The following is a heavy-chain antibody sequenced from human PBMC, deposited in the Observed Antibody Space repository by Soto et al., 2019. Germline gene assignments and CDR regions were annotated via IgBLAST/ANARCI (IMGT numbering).Heavy chain of an antibody. CDR3: AREIYSSSSLFNYYYYYMDV. CDR1: GFTVSSNY. V-gene: IGHV3-66*01. J-gene: IGHJ6*03. D-gene: IGHD6-6*01. Sequence: EVQLVESGGGLVQPGGSLRLSCAASGFTVSSNYMSWVRQAPGKGLEWVSVIYSGGSTYYADSVQGRFTISRDNSKNTLYLQMNSLRAEDTAVYYCAREIYSSSSLFNYYYYYMDVWGKGTTVTVSS. CDR2: IYSGGST.